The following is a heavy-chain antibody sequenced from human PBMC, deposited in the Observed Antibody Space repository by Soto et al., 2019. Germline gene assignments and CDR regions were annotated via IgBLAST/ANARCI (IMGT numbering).Heavy chain of an antibody. CDR1: GGSISTDSYY. Sequence: QVQLQESGPGLVKPSQTLSLTCTVSGGSISTDSYYWSWIRQHPGEGLEWIGYIYYSGSTYYSPSLKIRVTISIDTSKSQFSLKLTSVTAADTAVYYCARVSSGNALDYWGQGTLFTVSP. J-gene: IGHJ4*02. D-gene: IGHD5-12*01. CDR2: IYYSGST. CDR3: ARVSSGNALDY. V-gene: IGHV4-31*03.